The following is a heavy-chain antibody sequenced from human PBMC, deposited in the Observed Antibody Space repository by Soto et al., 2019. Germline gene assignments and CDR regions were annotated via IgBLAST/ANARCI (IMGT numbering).Heavy chain of an antibody. D-gene: IGHD5-18*01. Sequence: PSETLSLTCSISGDSSSTYYWSWIRQPPGKGLEWIGYISYSGNTNYNPSLKSRVTMSVDTSKNQFSLKLSSVTAADTAVYYCAREDTAMVPIGMDVWGQGTTVTVSS. CDR3: AREDTAMVPIGMDV. V-gene: IGHV4-59*12. J-gene: IGHJ6*02. CDR2: ISYSGNT. CDR1: GDSSSTYY.